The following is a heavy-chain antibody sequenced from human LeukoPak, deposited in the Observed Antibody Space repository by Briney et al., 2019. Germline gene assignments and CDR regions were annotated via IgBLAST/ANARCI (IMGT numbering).Heavy chain of an antibody. CDR1: GYTLTELS. J-gene: IGHJ5*02. CDR3: ATAKDCSGGSCYDWFDP. Sequence: ASVKVSCKVSGYTLTELSMHWVRRAPGKGLEWMGGFDPEDGETIYAQKFQGRVTMTEDTSTDTAYMELSSLRSEDTAVYYCATAKDCSGGSCYDWFDPWGQGTLVTVSS. V-gene: IGHV1-24*01. D-gene: IGHD2-15*01. CDR2: FDPEDGET.